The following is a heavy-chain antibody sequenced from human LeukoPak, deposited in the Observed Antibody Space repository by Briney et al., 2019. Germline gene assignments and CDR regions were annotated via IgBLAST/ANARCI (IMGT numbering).Heavy chain of an antibody. CDR1: GFTFSSYA. V-gene: IGHV3-23*01. Sequence: GGSLRLSCAASGFTFSSYAMSWVRQAPGKGLEWVSGISGSGDNTYYADSVKGRFTISRDNSKNTLYLQMNSLRAEDTAVYYCAIDSSGSPPPWGQGTLVTVSS. CDR2: ISGSGDNT. D-gene: IGHD3-22*01. CDR3: AIDSSGSPPP. J-gene: IGHJ5*02.